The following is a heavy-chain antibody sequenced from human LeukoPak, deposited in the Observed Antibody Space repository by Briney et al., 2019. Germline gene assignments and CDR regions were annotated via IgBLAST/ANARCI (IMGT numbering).Heavy chain of an antibody. CDR3: ANTFTRFLEADY. CDR1: GFIFSSYS. V-gene: IGHV3-23*01. Sequence: GGSLRLSCAASGFIFSSYSMNWVRQAPGKGLEWVSAISGSDGSTFCADSVRGRFTISRDNSKDTLYLQMNSLRAEDTAVYYCANTFTRFLEADYWGQGTLVTVSS. CDR2: ISGSDGST. D-gene: IGHD3-3*01. J-gene: IGHJ4*02.